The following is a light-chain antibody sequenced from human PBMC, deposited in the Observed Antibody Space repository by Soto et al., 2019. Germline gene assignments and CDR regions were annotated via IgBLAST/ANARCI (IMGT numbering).Light chain of an antibody. V-gene: IGLV2-8*01. CDR3: SSYAGSDNLV. CDR1: SSDVGGYNH. J-gene: IGLJ2*01. Sequence: QSALTQPPSASGSPGQSVTISCTGTSSDVGGYNHVSWYQQHPGKAPKLVIYGVSNRLSGVPDRFSGSKSGNTASLTVSGLQAEDEADYYCSSYAGSDNLVFGGGTKLTVL. CDR2: GVS.